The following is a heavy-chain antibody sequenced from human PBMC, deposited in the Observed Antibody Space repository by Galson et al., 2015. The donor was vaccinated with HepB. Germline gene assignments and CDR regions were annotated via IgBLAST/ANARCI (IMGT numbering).Heavy chain of an antibody. CDR3: ARAGYYDFWSGYLWKEDYCYYYMDV. CDR2: MNPNSGNT. V-gene: IGHV1-8*01. CDR1: GYTFTSYD. J-gene: IGHJ6*03. Sequence: SVKVSCKASGYTFTSYDINWVRQATGQGLEWMGWMNPNSGNTGYAQKFQGRVTMTRNTSISTAYMELSSLRSEDTAVYYCARAGYYDFWSGYLWKEDYCYYYMDVWGKGTTVTVSS. D-gene: IGHD3-3*01.